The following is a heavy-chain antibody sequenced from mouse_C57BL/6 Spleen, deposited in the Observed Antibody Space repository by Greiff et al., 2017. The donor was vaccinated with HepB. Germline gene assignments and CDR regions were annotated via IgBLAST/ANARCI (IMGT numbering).Heavy chain of an antibody. J-gene: IGHJ2*01. Sequence: VMLVESGAELARPGASVKVSCKASGYAFTNYLIEWVKQRPGQGLEWIGVINPGSGGTNYNEKFKGKATLTADKSSSTAYMQLSSLTSEDSAVYFCARITTVAGDYWGQGTTLTVSS. D-gene: IGHD1-1*01. CDR2: INPGSGGT. CDR1: GYAFTNYL. CDR3: ARITTVAGDY. V-gene: IGHV1-54*01.